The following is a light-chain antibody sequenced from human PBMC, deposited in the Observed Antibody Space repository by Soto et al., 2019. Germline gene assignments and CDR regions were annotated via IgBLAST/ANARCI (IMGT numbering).Light chain of an antibody. J-gene: IGKJ5*01. Sequence: EIVMTQSPSTLSVSPGERATLSCRASQSVSSNLAWYQQKPGQAPRLLIYGASTRATGIPARFSGSGSGTDFTLTISSLQPEDFATYYCQQSHSTPITFGQGTRLEIK. V-gene: IGKV3-15*01. CDR1: QSVSSN. CDR2: GAS. CDR3: QQSHSTPIT.